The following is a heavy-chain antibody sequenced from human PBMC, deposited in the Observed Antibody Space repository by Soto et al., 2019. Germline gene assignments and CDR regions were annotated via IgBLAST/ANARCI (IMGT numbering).Heavy chain of an antibody. CDR3: ASGPQTRDF. V-gene: IGHV1-18*01. J-gene: IGHJ4*02. Sequence: QVPLVQSGPEVKKPGASVKVSCKTSGYIFTTYSIAWVRQAPGQGLEWMGWIKPYNGNTHYAQKFQDRVTVTTDTCTATAYMELSSLSSGDTAVYCCASGPQTRDFWGQGTLITVSS. CDR2: IKPYNGNT. CDR1: GYIFTTYS.